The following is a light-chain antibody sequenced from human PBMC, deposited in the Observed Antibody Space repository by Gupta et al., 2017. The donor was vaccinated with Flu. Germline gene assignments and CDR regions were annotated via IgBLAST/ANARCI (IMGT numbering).Light chain of an antibody. V-gene: IGKV4-1*01. CDR3: QQYDSTPLT. Sequence: DIVMTQSPDSLAVSLGERATINCKSSQSVLYSSNNKNYLAWYQQKPGQPPKLLIYWASTRESGVPDRFSGSGSGIDFTLTISSLQAEDVAVYYCQQYDSTPLTFGQGTKVEIK. CDR1: QSVLYSSNNKNY. J-gene: IGKJ1*01. CDR2: WAS.